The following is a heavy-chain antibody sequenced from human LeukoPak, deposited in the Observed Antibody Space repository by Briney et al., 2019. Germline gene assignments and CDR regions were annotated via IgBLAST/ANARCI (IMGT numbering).Heavy chain of an antibody. Sequence: SETLSLACTVSGGSISSYYWSWIRQPPGKGLEWIGYIYYSGSTNYNPSLKSRVTISVDTSKNQFSLKLSSVTAADTAVYYCAGQVDAFDIWGQGTMVTVSS. CDR2: IYYSGST. J-gene: IGHJ3*02. V-gene: IGHV4-59*08. CDR1: GGSISSYY. CDR3: AGQVDAFDI.